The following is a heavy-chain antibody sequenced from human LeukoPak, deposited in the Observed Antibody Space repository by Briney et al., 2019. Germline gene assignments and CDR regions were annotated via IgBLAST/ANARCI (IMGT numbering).Heavy chain of an antibody. J-gene: IGHJ4*02. CDR1: GFTLSNYA. D-gene: IGHD2-15*01. Sequence: PGGSLRLSCVASGFTLSNYAMSWVRQAPGKGLEWVSFINFRGDGIFYADSVKGRFTISRDSSRSTLYLQMNSLRAEDTAVYYRAKAWSTGYCSGDYCTIDYWGLGTLVTVSS. V-gene: IGHV3-23*01. CDR2: INFRGDGI. CDR3: AKAWSTGYCSGDYCTIDY.